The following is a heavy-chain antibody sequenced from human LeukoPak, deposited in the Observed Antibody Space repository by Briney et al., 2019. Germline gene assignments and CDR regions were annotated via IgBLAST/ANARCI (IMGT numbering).Heavy chain of an antibody. Sequence: PSETLSLTCTVSGGSISSSSYYWGWIRQPPGKGLEWIGSIYYSGGTYYNPSLKRRVTISVDTSNNQFSLKLSSVTAADTAVYYCASVTCGSGTYCYDSSGYFDYWRQGTLVTVSS. CDR3: ASVTCGSGTYCYDSSGYFDY. D-gene: IGHD3-22*01. V-gene: IGHV4-39*01. CDR1: GGSISSSSYY. CDR2: IYYSGGT. J-gene: IGHJ4*02.